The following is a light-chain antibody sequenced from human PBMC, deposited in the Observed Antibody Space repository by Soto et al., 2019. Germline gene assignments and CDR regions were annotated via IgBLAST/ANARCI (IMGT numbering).Light chain of an antibody. CDR2: GAS. J-gene: IGKJ1*01. V-gene: IGKV3-20*01. CDR3: QRYGSSKWT. CDR1: QSVSNNY. Sequence: EIVLTQSPGTLSLSPGERATLSCRASQSVSNNYLAWYQQKPGQAPRLLIFGASSRATGIPNRFSGSGSGTEFTLTISSLEPEDFAVYYCQRYGSSKWTFGQGTKVEIK.